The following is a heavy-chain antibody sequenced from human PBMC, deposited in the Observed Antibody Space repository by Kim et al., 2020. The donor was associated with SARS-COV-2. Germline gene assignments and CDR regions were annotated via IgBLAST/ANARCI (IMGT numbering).Heavy chain of an antibody. Sequence: GGSLRLSCAASGFTFSNAWMSWVRQAPGKGLEWAGRIKSKTDGGTTDYAAPVKGRFTISRDDSKNTLYLQMNSLKTEDKAVYYCTCFSSGYYLDYWGQGTLVTVSS. CDR2: IKSKTDGGTT. CDR1: GFTFSNAW. J-gene: IGHJ4*02. D-gene: IGHD3-22*01. V-gene: IGHV3-15*01. CDR3: TCFSSGYYLDY.